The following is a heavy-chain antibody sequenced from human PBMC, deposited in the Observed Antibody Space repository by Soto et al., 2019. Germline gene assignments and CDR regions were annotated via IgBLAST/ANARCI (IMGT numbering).Heavy chain of an antibody. CDR1: GYTFTSYC. Sequence: QVQLVQSGAEVKKPGASVKVSCKASGYTFTSYCISWVRQAPGQGLEWMGWISADNGNTNYAQKLQERVTMTTDTYKRTAYMEMRSLRSDDTAESYCASERGSGSGSSYPFRVNWFDPWGNGTLVTVSS. J-gene: IGHJ5*02. CDR2: ISADNGNT. V-gene: IGHV1-18*01. D-gene: IGHD3-10*01. CDR3: ASERGSGSGSSYPFRVNWFDP.